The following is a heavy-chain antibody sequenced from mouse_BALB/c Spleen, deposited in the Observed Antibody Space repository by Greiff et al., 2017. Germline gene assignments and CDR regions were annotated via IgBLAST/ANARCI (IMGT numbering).Heavy chain of an antibody. D-gene: IGHD1-1*01. Sequence: VHVKQSGAELVKPGASVKLSCTASGFNIKDTYMHWVKQRPEQGLEWIGRIDPANGNTKYDPKFQGKATITADTSSNTAYLQLSSLTSEDTAVYYCARGTTVEGFAYWGQGTLVTVSA. CDR2: IDPANGNT. V-gene: IGHV14-3*02. CDR1: GFNIKDTY. J-gene: IGHJ3*01. CDR3: ARGTTVEGFAY.